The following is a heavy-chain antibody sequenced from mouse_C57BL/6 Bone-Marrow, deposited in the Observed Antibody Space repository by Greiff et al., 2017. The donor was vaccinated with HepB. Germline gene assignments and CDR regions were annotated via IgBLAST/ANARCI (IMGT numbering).Heavy chain of an antibody. Sequence: VQLQQPGAELVRPGSSVKLSCKASGYTFTSYWMDWVKQRPGQGLEWIGNIYPSDSETHYNQKFKDKATLTVDKSSSTAYMQLSSLTSEDSAVYYWARNGYYDAMDYWGQGTSVTVSS. J-gene: IGHJ4*01. D-gene: IGHD2-2*01. CDR2: IYPSDSET. CDR3: ARNGYYDAMDY. V-gene: IGHV1-61*01. CDR1: GYTFTSYW.